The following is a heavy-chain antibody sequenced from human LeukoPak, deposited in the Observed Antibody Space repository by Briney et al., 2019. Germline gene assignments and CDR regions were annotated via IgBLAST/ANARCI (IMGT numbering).Heavy chain of an antibody. V-gene: IGHV1-18*04. Sequence: ASVKVSCKASGYTFTSYGITWVRQAPGQGLEWVGWISAYNGNTNYEQKLQGRVTMTRDTSTNTVYMELRSLRSDDTAVYYCARGIDSASPPLGTFEIWGQGTMVTVSS. CDR1: GYTFTSYG. J-gene: IGHJ3*02. CDR3: ARGIDSASPPLGTFEI. CDR2: ISAYNGNT. D-gene: IGHD1-26*01.